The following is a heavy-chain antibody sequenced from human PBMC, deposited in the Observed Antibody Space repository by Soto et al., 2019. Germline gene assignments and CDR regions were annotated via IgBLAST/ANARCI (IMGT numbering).Heavy chain of an antibody. V-gene: IGHV3-9*01. Sequence: SGGSLRLSCAASGFTFDDYAMHWVRQVPGKGLEWVSGISWNSGSIGYADSVKGRFTISRDNAKNSLYLQMNSLRAEDTALYYCAKLEDTAMVPDPGRFDYWGQGTLVTVSS. J-gene: IGHJ4*02. CDR3: AKLEDTAMVPDPGRFDY. D-gene: IGHD5-18*01. CDR2: ISWNSGSI. CDR1: GFTFDDYA.